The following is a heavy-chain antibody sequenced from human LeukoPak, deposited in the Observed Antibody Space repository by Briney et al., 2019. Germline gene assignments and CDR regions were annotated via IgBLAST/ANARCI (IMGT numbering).Heavy chain of an antibody. Sequence: ASVKVSCKASGYTFTGYYMHWVRQAPGQGLEWMGWINPNSGGTNYAQKFQGRVTMTRDTSISTAYMELSRLRSDDTAVYYCAREYYDILTGYYVPRGWFDPWGQGTLVTVSS. CDR3: AREYYDILTGYYVPRGWFDP. D-gene: IGHD3-9*01. CDR1: GYTFTGYY. CDR2: INPNSGGT. J-gene: IGHJ5*02. V-gene: IGHV1-2*02.